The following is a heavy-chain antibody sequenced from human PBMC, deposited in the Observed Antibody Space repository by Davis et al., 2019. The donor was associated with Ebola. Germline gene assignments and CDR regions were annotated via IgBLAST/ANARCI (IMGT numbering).Heavy chain of an antibody. CDR1: GFTFSSYW. CDR3: ARDKRYTFDY. CDR2: IYSGGST. J-gene: IGHJ4*02. Sequence: GESLKISCAASGFTFSSYWMSWVRQAPGKGLEWVSVIYSGGSTYYADSVKGRFTISRDNSKNTLYLQMNSLRAEDTAVYYCARDKRYTFDYWGQGTLVTVSS. D-gene: IGHD1-1*01. V-gene: IGHV3-66*01.